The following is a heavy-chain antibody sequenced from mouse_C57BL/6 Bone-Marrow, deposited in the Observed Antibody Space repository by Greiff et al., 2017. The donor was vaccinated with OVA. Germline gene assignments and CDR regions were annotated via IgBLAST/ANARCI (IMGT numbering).Heavy chain of an antibody. J-gene: IGHJ1*03. V-gene: IGHV10-1*01. Sequence: EVMLVESGGGLVQPKGSLKLSCAASGFSFNTYAMNWVRQAPGKGLEWVARIRSKSNNYATYYADSVKDRFTISRDDSESMLYLQMNNLKTEDTAMYYCVRHEVYYYGSSLLYWYFDVWGTGTTVTVSS. CDR3: VRHEVYYYGSSLLYWYFDV. CDR2: IRSKSNNYAT. D-gene: IGHD1-1*01. CDR1: GFSFNTYA.